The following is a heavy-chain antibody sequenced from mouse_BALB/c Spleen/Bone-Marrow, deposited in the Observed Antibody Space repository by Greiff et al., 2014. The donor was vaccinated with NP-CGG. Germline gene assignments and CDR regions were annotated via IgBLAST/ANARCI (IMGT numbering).Heavy chain of an antibody. D-gene: IGHD2-14*01. CDR3: TRGTYRYYFDY. CDR1: GYTFSSYW. J-gene: IGHJ2*01. CDR2: ILPGSGTT. V-gene: IGHV1-9*01. Sequence: VQLQQSGAELMKPGASVKISCKATGYTFSSYWIEWVKQRPGHGLEWIGEILPGSGTTNYNEKFKGKATFTADTSSNTAYMQLSGLTSEDSAVYYCTRGTYRYYFDYWGQGTTLTVSS.